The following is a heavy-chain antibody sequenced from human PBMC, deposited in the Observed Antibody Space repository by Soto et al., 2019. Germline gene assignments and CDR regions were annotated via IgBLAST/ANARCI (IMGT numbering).Heavy chain of an antibody. CDR1: GGSISSGRYY. Sequence: QVQLQESGPGLVKPSQTLSLTCTVSGGSISSGRYYWRWIRHHPGKGLEWIGYIYYSGSTYYDPFLKRRVTISVDTSKNQFSLKLSSVTAAETAVYYCAGTRDKAMVFDYWGQGTLVTVSS. J-gene: IGHJ4*02. D-gene: IGHD5-18*01. CDR2: IYYSGST. V-gene: IGHV4-31*03. CDR3: AGTRDKAMVFDY.